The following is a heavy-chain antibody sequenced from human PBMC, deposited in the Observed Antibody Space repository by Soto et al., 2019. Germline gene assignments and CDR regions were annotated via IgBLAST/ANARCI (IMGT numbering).Heavy chain of an antibody. V-gene: IGHV3-11*01. D-gene: IGHD4-4*01. CDR2: ISTSGSSI. CDR1: GFTFRNYY. J-gene: IGHJ5*02. Sequence: PGGSLRLSCAASGFTFRNYYMSWIRQAPGKGLEWVAYISTSGSSIFYPESVKGRFIISRDNAKNSLHLQMSNLRAEDTALYYCATVTSRPTWGQGTLVTVSS. CDR3: ATVTSRPT.